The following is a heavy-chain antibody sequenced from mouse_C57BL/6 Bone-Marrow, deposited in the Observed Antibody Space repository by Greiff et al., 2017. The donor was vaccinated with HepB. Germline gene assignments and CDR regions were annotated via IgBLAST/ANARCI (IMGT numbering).Heavy chain of an antibody. V-gene: IGHV1-69*01. CDR1: GYTFTSYW. J-gene: IGHJ4*01. CDR2: IDPSDSYT. CDR3: ARLFPYYAMDY. Sequence: QVQLQQPGAELVMPGASVKLSCKASGYTFTSYWMHWVKQRPGQGLEWIGEIDPSDSYTNYNQKFKGKSTLTVDKSSSTAYMQLSSLTSEDSAVYYCARLFPYYAMDYWGQGTSVTVSS.